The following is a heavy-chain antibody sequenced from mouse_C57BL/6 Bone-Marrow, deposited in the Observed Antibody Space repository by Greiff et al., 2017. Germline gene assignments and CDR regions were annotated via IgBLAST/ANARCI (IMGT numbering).Heavy chain of an antibody. CDR3: ARVLVLRHY. CDR2: IYPSSGNT. Sequence: QVQLQQSGAGLARPGASVKLSCKASGYTFTSYGISWVKQRPGPGLEWIGKIYPSSGNTYYNEKFKGKATLTADKSSITEYMVLRSMISEDSAVYFRARVLVLRHYWGQGTTLTVSS. V-gene: IGHV1-81*01. J-gene: IGHJ2*01. CDR1: GYTFTSYG. D-gene: IGHD1-1*01.